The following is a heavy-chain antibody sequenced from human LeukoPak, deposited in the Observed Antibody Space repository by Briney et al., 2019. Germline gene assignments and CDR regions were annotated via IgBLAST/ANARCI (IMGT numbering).Heavy chain of an antibody. CDR3: ARGRLSYYDFWSGYTSTYMDV. J-gene: IGHJ6*03. CDR1: GGSFSGYY. Sequence: PSETLSLTCAVYGGSFSGYYWSWIRQPPGKGLEWIGEINHSGSTNYNPSLKSRVTISVDTSKNQFSLKLSSVTAADTAVYYCARGRLSYYDFWSGYTSTYMDVWGKGTTVTVSS. CDR2: INHSGST. V-gene: IGHV4-34*01. D-gene: IGHD3-3*01.